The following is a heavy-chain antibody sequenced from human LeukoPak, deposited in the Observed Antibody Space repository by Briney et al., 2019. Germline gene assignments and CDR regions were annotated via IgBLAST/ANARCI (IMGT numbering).Heavy chain of an antibody. D-gene: IGHD2-2*01. CDR3: AHGTMYQLDY. V-gene: IGHV3-23*01. J-gene: IGHJ4*02. Sequence: GGSLRLSCSASGFSFSTDGMSWVRQAPGKGLEWVSGILGLGGASRTYYADSVKGRFTISRDNSKNTLYLQMYSLRAEDTAVYYCAHGTMYQLDYWGQGTLVTVSS. CDR2: ILGLGGASRT. CDR1: GFSFSTDG.